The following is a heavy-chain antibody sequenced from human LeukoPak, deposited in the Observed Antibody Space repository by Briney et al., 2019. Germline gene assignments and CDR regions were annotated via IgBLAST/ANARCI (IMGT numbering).Heavy chain of an antibody. CDR1: GYTFGTSG. CDR3: AKQDQGDVFHI. V-gene: IGHV1-18*01. Sequence: ASVKVSCKASGYTFGTSGITWVRQAPGQGLEWMGWISVDNGYTKYSQKFQGRVTMTADTPTSTAYMELRSLRSDDTAMYYCAKQDQGDVFHIWGQGTLVTVSS. CDR2: ISVDNGYT. J-gene: IGHJ3*02. D-gene: IGHD2-2*01.